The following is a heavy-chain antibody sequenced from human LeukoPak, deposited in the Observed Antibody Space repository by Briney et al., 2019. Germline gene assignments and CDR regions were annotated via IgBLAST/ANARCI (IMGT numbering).Heavy chain of an antibody. CDR3: ARDLGGLRDD. CDR1: GGSISSGDYY. J-gene: IGHJ4*02. V-gene: IGHV4-30-4*01. D-gene: IGHD3-16*01. CDR2: IYYSGST. Sequence: SETLSLTCTVSGGSISSGDYYWRWIRQPPGNGLEWIGYIYYSGSTYYNPSFKSRVTISVDTFKIQFSLKLSSVTAADTAVYYCARDLGGLRDDWGQETLVTVSS.